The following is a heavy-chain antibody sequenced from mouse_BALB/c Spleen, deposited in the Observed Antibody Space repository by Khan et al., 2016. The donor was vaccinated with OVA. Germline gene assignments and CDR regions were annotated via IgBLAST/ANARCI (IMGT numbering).Heavy chain of an antibody. J-gene: IGHJ3*01. Sequence: QVQLQQSGAELARPGASVKMSCKASGYTFTTYTIHWVKQRPGQGLEWIGYIIPTNDYTNYNQKFKDRATLTSDKSSSTAYMQLSRLTSEDSAVYEGEREGAYYRADGWVDYWGQGTLVTVSA. CDR3: EREGAYYRADGWVDY. CDR2: IIPTNDYT. CDR1: GYTFTTYT. D-gene: IGHD2-12*01. V-gene: IGHV1-4*01.